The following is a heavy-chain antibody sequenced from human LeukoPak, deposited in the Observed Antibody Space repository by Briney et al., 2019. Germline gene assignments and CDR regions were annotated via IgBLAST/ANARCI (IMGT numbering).Heavy chain of an antibody. CDR3: ARDGSSWEPLDYYYYYMDV. D-gene: IGHD6-13*01. CDR2: ISSRSSYI. J-gene: IGHJ6*03. Sequence: GRSLRLSCAASGFTFSSYAMHWVRQAPGKGLEWVSSISSRSSYIYYADSVKGRFTISRDNAKNSLYLQMNSLRAEDTAVYYCARDGSSWEPLDYYYYYMDVWGKGTTVTVSS. V-gene: IGHV3-21*01. CDR1: GFTFSSYA.